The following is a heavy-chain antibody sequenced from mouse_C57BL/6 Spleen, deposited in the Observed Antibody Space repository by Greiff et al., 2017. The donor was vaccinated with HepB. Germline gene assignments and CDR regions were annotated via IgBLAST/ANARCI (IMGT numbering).Heavy chain of an antibody. D-gene: IGHD2-3*01. J-gene: IGHJ1*03. V-gene: IGHV1-69*01. CDR1: GYTFTSYW. CDR3: ARGGLLRYFDV. Sequence: VQLQQPGAELVMPGASVKLSCKASGYTFTSYWMHWVKQRPGQGLEWIGEIDPSDSYTNYNQKFKGKSTLTVDKSSSTAYMQLSSLTSEDSAVYYCARGGLLRYFDVWCTGTTVTVSS. CDR2: IDPSDSYT.